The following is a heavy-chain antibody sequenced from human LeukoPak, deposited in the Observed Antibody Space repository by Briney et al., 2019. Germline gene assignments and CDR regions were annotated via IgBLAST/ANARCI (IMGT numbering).Heavy chain of an antibody. D-gene: IGHD6-6*01. J-gene: IGHJ6*03. CDR1: GYSFTSYW. CDR2: IYPGDSDT. Sequence: GESLQISCKGSGYSFTSYWIGWVRQMPGKGLEWMGIIYPGDSDTRYSPSFQGQVTISADKSISTAYLQWSSLKASDTAMYYCARQAARPLVTNYYYYMDVWGKGTTVSVSS. V-gene: IGHV5-51*01. CDR3: ARQAARPLVTNYYYYMDV.